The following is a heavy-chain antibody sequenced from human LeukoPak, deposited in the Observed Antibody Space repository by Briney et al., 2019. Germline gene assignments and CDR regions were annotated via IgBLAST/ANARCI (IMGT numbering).Heavy chain of an antibody. Sequence: NPSETLSLTCAVYGGSFSGYYWSWIRQPPGKGLEWIGEINHSGSTNYNPSLKSRVTISVDTSKNQFSLKLSSVTAADTAVYYCARGLVSSGWRPRYYYYYMDVWGKGTTVTISS. V-gene: IGHV4-34*01. CDR1: GGSFSGYY. CDR3: ARGLVSSGWRPRYYYYYMDV. CDR2: INHSGST. D-gene: IGHD6-19*01. J-gene: IGHJ6*03.